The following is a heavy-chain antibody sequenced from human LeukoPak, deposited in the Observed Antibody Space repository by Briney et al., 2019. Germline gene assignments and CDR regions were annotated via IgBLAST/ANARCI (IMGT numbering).Heavy chain of an antibody. CDR3: ARGVEQYQLLLNY. J-gene: IGHJ4*02. D-gene: IGHD2-2*01. CDR2: IYHSGST. CDR1: GGSISSGGYY. V-gene: IGHV4-30-2*01. Sequence: SETLSLTCTVSGGSISSGGYYWSWIRQPPGKGLEWIGYIYHSGSTYYNPSLKSRVTISVDRSKNQFSLKLSSVTAADTAVYYCARGVEQYQLLLNYWGQGTLVTVSS.